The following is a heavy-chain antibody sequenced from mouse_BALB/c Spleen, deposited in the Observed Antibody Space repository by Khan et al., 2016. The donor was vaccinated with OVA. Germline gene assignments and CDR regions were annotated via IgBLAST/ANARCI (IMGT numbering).Heavy chain of an antibody. D-gene: IGHD1-1*01. J-gene: IGHJ4*01. CDR2: INYSGST. CDR3: ARGNYYGYAMDY. CDR1: GYSITSNYA. Sequence: EVQLQESGPGLVKPSQSLSLTCTVTGYSITSNYAWNWIRQFPGNKLEWMGYINYSGSTNYNPSLKSRISITRDTSKNQFFLQLNSATTEDTATYYCARGNYYGYAMDYWGQGTSITVSS. V-gene: IGHV3-2*02.